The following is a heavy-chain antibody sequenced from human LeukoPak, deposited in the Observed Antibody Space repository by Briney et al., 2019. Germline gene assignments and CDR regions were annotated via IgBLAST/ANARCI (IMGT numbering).Heavy chain of an antibody. V-gene: IGHV3-23*01. CDR3: AKDPHPYGDSVGGYHFDY. J-gene: IGHJ4*02. D-gene: IGHD4-17*01. CDR2: ISYGGDNT. CDR1: GFTFTDYA. Sequence: GGSLRLSCAASGFTFTDYAMNWVRQAPGKGLEWVSGISYGGDNTYYADSVKGRFTISRDNPRDTLNLALNSLRAEDTAVYYCAKDPHPYGDSVGGYHFDYWGQGTLVTVSS.